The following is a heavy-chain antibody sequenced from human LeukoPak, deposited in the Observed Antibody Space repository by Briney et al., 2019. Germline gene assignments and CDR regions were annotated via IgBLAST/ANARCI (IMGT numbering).Heavy chain of an antibody. CDR3: SRDSSGYVGD. D-gene: IGHD3-22*01. J-gene: IGHJ4*02. CDR1: GFTFSSYG. V-gene: IGHV3-33*01. CDR2: IGNDGSNK. Sequence: GGSLRLSCAASGFTFSSYGMHWVRQAPGKGLEWVADIGNDGSNKYYADSVKGRFTISRDNSKNSLYLQMNSLRAEDSAVYYCSRDSSGYVGDWGQGTLVTVSS.